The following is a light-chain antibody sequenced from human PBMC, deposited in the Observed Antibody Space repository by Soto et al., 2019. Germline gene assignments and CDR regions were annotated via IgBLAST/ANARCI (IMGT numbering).Light chain of an antibody. CDR1: QTISFF. Sequence: DVGLTQSQSSLSASVGDRVTITCRANQTISFFLNWYQQRPGRAPKLLIYGASNLLSGVPSRFTGSRSGTEFTLVISSLQVDDFATYYCQEALNEPWTFGQGTKVDIK. V-gene: IGKV1-39*01. CDR2: GAS. CDR3: QEALNEPWT. J-gene: IGKJ1*01.